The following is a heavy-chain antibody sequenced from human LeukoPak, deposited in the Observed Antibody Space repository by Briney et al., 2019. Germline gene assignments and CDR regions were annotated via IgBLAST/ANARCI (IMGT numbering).Heavy chain of an antibody. CDR1: GFTFSSYA. CDR2: ISYDGSNK. CDR3: ARGRYYYDSSGSFDY. J-gene: IGHJ4*02. Sequence: PGGSLRLSCAASGFTFSSYAMHWVRQAPGKGLEWVAVISYDGSNKYYADSVKGRFTISRDNSKNTLYLQMNSLRAEDTAVYYCARGRYYYDSSGSFDYWGQGTLVTVSS. V-gene: IGHV3-30-3*01. D-gene: IGHD3-22*01.